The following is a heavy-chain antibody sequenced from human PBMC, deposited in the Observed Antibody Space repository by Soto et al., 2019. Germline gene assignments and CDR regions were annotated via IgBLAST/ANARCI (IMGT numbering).Heavy chain of an antibody. CDR2: IYYSGST. Sequence: QVQLQESGPGLVKPSQTLSLTCTVSGGSISSGDYYWSWIRQPPGKGLEWIGYIYYSGSTYYNPSLKSRVTISVDTSKTQFSLKLSSVTAADTAVHYCARDRPGNYYYGMDVWGQGTTVTVSS. D-gene: IGHD3-10*01. J-gene: IGHJ6*02. CDR1: GGSISSGDYY. CDR3: ARDRPGNYYYGMDV. V-gene: IGHV4-30-4*01.